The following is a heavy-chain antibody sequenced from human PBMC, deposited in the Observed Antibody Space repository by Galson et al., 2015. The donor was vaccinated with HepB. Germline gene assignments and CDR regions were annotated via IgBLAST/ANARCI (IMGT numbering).Heavy chain of an antibody. Sequence: SVKVSCKASGGTFSSYAISWVRQAPGQGLEWMGRIIPILGIANYAQKFQGRVTITADKSTSTAYMELSSLRSEDTAVYYCAKTAYCSSTSCAERRNTANWFDPWGQGTLVTVSS. J-gene: IGHJ5*02. CDR3: AKTAYCSSTSCAERRNTANWFDP. CDR1: GGTFSSYA. CDR2: IIPILGIA. V-gene: IGHV1-69*04. D-gene: IGHD2-2*01.